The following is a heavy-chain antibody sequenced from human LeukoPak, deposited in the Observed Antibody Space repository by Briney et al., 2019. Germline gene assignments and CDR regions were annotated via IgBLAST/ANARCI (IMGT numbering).Heavy chain of an antibody. D-gene: IGHD3-22*01. V-gene: IGHV1-69*05. CDR2: IIPIFGTA. CDR3: AQYYYDSSGYYSGHDY. J-gene: IGHJ4*02. CDR1: GGTFSSYA. Sequence: SVKVSCKASGGTFSSYAISWVRQAPGQGLEWMGRIIPIFGTANYAQKFQGRVTITTDESTSTAYMELSSLRSEDTAVYCCAQYYYDSSGYYSGHDYWGQGTLVTVSS.